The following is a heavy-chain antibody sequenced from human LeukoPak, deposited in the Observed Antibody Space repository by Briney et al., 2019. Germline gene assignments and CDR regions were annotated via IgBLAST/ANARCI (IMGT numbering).Heavy chain of an antibody. D-gene: IGHD6-6*01. V-gene: IGHV2-5*01. CDR2: IYWNDDK. CDR1: GFSLSTSGVG. Sequence: KRSGPTLVNPTQTLTLTCTFSGFSLSTSGVGVGWIRQPPGKALEWLALIYWNDDKRYSPSLKSRLTITKDTSKNQVVLTMTNMDPMDTATYYGAASEQLVCFDYWGQGTLVTVSS. J-gene: IGHJ4*02. CDR3: AASEQLVCFDY.